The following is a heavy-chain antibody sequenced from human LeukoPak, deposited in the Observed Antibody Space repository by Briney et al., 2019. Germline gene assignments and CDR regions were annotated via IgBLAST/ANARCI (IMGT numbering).Heavy chain of an antibody. Sequence: GGSLRLSCAASGFTFSNYGMNWVRQAPGKGLEWVSSISIYYADSVKGRFTISRDNAKNSLYLQMNSLRAEDTAVYYCARDRLHYGEYEKTFDYWGQRTLVSVSS. CDR3: ARDRLHYGEYEKTFDY. CDR2: ISI. V-gene: IGHV3-69-1*01. D-gene: IGHD4-17*01. J-gene: IGHJ4*02. CDR1: GFTFSNYG.